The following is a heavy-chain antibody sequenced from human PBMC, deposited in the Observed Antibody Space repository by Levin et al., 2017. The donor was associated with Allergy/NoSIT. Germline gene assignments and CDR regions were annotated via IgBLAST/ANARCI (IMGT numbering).Heavy chain of an antibody. V-gene: IGHV7-4-1*02. Sequence: GESLKISCKASGYTFTSYAMNWVRQAPGQGLEWMGWINTNTGNPTYAQGFTGRFVFSLDTSVSTAYLQISSLKAEDTAVYYCARESIAAAGPSVDYWGQGTLVTVSS. J-gene: IGHJ4*02. CDR3: ARESIAAAGPSVDY. CDR2: INTNTGNP. CDR1: GYTFTSYA. D-gene: IGHD6-13*01.